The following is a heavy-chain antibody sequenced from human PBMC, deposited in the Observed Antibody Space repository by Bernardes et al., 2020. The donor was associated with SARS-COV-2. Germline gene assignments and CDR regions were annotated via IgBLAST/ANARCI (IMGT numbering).Heavy chain of an antibody. CDR3: AIPPTNYDRYGMDV. Sequence: ASVKVSCKASGYTFTGYYMHWVLQAPAQGLEWMGWINPNSGGTNYAQKFQGRVTMTRDTSISTAYMELSSLRSDDTAVYYCAIPPTNYDRYGMDVWCQGTTVTVSS. D-gene: IGHD3-22*01. CDR2: INPNSGGT. V-gene: IGHV1-2*02. J-gene: IGHJ6*02. CDR1: GYTFTGYY.